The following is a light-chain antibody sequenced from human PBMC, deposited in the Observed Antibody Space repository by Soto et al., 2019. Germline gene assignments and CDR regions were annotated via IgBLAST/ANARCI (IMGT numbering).Light chain of an antibody. CDR3: HHSET. CDR2: GAS. J-gene: IGKJ1*01. V-gene: IGKV3-20*01. CDR1: HSVSRSY. Sequence: ESVFTQSTGALSLSPLDIATLSCRASHSVSRSYLGWHQQKHGKAPRLLMYGASMRAAGVPDRFSGSGSGTALTLPISRLEPEDFTVYYCHHSETLGKGTKVDIK.